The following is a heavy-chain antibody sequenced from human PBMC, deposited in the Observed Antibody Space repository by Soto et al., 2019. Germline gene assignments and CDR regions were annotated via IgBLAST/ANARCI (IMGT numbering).Heavy chain of an antibody. CDR2: ISYDGSNK. J-gene: IGHJ3*02. CDR3: ARKGYCSGGSCSNDAFDI. V-gene: IGHV3-30-3*01. CDR1: GFTFSSYA. Sequence: GGSLRLSCAASGFTFSSYAMHWVRQAPGKGLEWVAVISYDGSNKYYADSVKGRFTISRDNSKNTLYLQMNSLRAEDTAVYYCARKGYCSGGSCSNDAFDIWGQGTMLTVSS. D-gene: IGHD2-15*01.